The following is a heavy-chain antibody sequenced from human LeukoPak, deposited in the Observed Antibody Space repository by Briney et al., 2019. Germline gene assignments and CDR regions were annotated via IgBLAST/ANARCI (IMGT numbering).Heavy chain of an antibody. Sequence: SETLSLTCTVSGGSISSSNYYWGWIRQPPGKGLEWHGSIFYSGSTFYNPSLKSRVTMSVDTSKNQFSLRLSSVTAANTAVYYCARTPIPQDSSGWYTSYYFDYWGQGTLVTVSS. CDR2: IFYSGST. CDR1: GGSISSSNYY. D-gene: IGHD6-19*01. J-gene: IGHJ4*02. V-gene: IGHV4-39*01. CDR3: ARTPIPQDSSGWYTSYYFDY.